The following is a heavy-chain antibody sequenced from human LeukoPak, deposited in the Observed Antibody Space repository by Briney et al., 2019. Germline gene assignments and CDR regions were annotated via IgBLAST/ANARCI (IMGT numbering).Heavy chain of an antibody. V-gene: IGHV3-20*04. CDR3: ARSGSGYLSASDAFDI. Sequence: GGSLRLSCAASGFNFDDYVMTWVRQAPGKGLEWVSGINWNGGSRGYADSVKGRFTISRDNAKNSLYLQMNSLRAEDTALYYCARSGSGYLSASDAFDIWGQGTMVTVSS. CDR2: INWNGGSR. D-gene: IGHD3-22*01. J-gene: IGHJ3*02. CDR1: GFNFDDYV.